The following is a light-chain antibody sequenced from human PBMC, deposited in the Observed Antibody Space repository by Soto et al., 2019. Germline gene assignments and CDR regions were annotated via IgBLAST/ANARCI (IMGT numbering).Light chain of an antibody. V-gene: IGKV1-8*01. Sequence: AIRMTQSPSSFSASTGDRVTITCRASQDIDSYLAWYQQKPGKAPDLLISGASTLQSGVPSRFRGSGSGTDFTLTISSLQPEDFATYYCQHYYTYPRTFGQGTKVDIK. CDR3: QHYYTYPRT. CDR2: GAS. J-gene: IGKJ1*01. CDR1: QDIDSY.